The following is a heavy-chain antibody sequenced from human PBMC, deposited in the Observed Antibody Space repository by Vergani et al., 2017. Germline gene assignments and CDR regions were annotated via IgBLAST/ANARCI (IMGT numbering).Heavy chain of an antibody. J-gene: IGHJ4*02. Sequence: QVQLVESGGGVVQPGRSLRLSCAASGFTFSSYGMHWVRQAPGKGLEWVAVIWYDGSNKYYADSVKGRFTISRDNSKNTLYLQMNSLRAEDTAVYYCAKSSWWELRSYFDYWGQGTLVTVSS. D-gene: IGHD1-26*01. CDR3: AKSSWWELRSYFDY. V-gene: IGHV3-33*06. CDR2: IWYDGSNK. CDR1: GFTFSSYG.